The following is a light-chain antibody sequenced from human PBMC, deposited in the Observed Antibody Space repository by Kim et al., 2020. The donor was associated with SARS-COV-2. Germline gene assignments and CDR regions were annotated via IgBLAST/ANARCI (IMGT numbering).Light chain of an antibody. V-gene: IGKV1-39*01. Sequence: DIQMTQSPSSLSASVGDRVTITCRASPSISSYLNWYQQKPGKPPKLLIYTASSLQSGVPSRFSGSGSGTDFTLTISSLQPENFATYYCQQSNSTPRTFGQGAKMEI. J-gene: IGKJ1*01. CDR3: QQSNSTPRT. CDR1: PSISSY. CDR2: TAS.